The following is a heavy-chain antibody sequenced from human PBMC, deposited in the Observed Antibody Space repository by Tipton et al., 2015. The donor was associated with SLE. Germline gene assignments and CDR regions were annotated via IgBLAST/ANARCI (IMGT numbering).Heavy chain of an antibody. J-gene: IGHJ4*02. CDR3: ARGGGSYYDY. CDR1: GGSFSGYY. Sequence: TLSLTCTVSGGSFSGYYWRWIRQPAGKGLGWIGRVYISGSTIYNPSIKSRITLSLDTSKNQFSLRVNSVTAADTAVYYCARGGGSYYDYWGQGTPVTVSS. D-gene: IGHD1-26*01. V-gene: IGHV4-4*07. CDR2: VYISGST.